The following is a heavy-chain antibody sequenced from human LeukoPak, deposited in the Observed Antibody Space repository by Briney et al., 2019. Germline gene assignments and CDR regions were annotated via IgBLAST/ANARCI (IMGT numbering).Heavy chain of an antibody. CDR2: IKQDGSEK. D-gene: IGHD1-1*01. V-gene: IGHV3-7*01. CDR1: GFTFSSYW. Sequence: WGSLRLSCAASGFTFSSYWMSWVRQAPGKGLEWVANIKQDGSEKYYVDSVKGRFTISRDNAKNSLYLQMNSLRAEDTAVYYCARDRAWNDEWVDYWGQGTLVTVSS. CDR3: ARDRAWNDEWVDY. J-gene: IGHJ4*02.